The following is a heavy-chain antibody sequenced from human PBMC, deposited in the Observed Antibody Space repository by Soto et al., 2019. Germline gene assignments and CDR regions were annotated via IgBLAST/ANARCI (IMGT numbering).Heavy chain of an antibody. CDR2: INHSGST. Sequence: PSETLSLTCAVYGGSFSGYYWSWIRQPPGKGLEWIGEINHSGSTNYNPSLKSRVTISVDTSKNQFSLKLSSVTAADTAVYYCARGYSGWYGGWFDPWGQGTLVTVSS. CDR1: GGSFSGYY. D-gene: IGHD6-19*01. J-gene: IGHJ5*02. CDR3: ARGYSGWYGGWFDP. V-gene: IGHV4-34*01.